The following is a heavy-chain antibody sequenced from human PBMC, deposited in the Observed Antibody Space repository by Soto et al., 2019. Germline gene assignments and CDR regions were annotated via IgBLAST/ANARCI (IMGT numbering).Heavy chain of an antibody. CDR1: GFTVSSKY. D-gene: IGHD6-19*01. J-gene: IGHJ6*02. CDR2: IYSGGST. CDR3: ARGRRGWLTYYYYGMDV. Sequence: GSLRLSCAASGFTVSSKYMSWVCQAPGKGLEWVSVIYSGGSTYYADSVKGRFTISRDNSKNTLYLQMNSLRAEDTAVYYCARGRRGWLTYYYYGMDVWGQGTTVTVS. V-gene: IGHV3-53*01.